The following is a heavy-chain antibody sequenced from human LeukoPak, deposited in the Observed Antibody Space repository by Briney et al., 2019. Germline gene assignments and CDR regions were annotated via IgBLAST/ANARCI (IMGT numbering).Heavy chain of an antibody. J-gene: IGHJ6*03. Sequence: PSETLSLTCTVSGGSISSYYWSWIRQPAGKGLEWIGRIYTSGSTNYNPSLKSRVTMSVDTSKNQFSLKLSSVTAADTAVYYCARDANDYYYYYMDVWGKGTTVTISS. CDR3: ARDANDYYYYYMDV. V-gene: IGHV4-4*07. CDR2: IYTSGST. CDR1: GGSISSYY.